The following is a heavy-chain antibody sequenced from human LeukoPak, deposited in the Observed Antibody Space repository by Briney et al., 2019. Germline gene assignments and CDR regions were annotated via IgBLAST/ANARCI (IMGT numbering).Heavy chain of an antibody. D-gene: IGHD4-11*01. J-gene: IGHJ4*02. CDR1: GGSFSGYY. V-gene: IGHV4-34*01. CDR2: INNSGST. Sequence: PSETLSLTCAVYGGSFSGYYWSWIRQPPGKGLEWIGEINNSGSTNYNPSLKSRVTISVDTSKNQFSLKLSSVTAADTAVYYCAREPHTVTTSRAVDYWGQGTLVTVSS. CDR3: AREPHTVTTSRAVDY.